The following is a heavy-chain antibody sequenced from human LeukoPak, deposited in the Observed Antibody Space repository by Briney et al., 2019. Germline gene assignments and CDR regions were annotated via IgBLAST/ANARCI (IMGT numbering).Heavy chain of an antibody. Sequence: GGSLRLSCVASGFTFSDYGLHWVRQAPGKGLEWVAFIRYDASDTYYTDSVKGRFTISRDNSKNTLYLQMNRLRTEDTAVYYCAKGPNYDFWSGYLLSWGQGTLVTVSS. D-gene: IGHD3-3*01. CDR1: GFTFSDYG. CDR2: IRYDASDT. CDR3: AKGPNYDFWSGYLLS. V-gene: IGHV3-30*02. J-gene: IGHJ4*02.